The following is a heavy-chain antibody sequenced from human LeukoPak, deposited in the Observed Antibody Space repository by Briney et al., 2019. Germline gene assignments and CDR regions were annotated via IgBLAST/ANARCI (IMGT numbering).Heavy chain of an antibody. Sequence: PGRSLRLSCAASGFTFDGYAMLWVRQGPGLGLVWLSGSSRNSGSIGYADSVKGRSTISRDDATNSLYLQMNSLKTEDTALYYYPKDRSYWSAATLDYWGQGTLVTVSS. J-gene: IGHJ4*02. CDR1: GFTFDGYA. CDR3: PKDRSYWSAATLDY. CDR2: SSRNSGSI. V-gene: IGHV3-9*01. D-gene: IGHD1-1*01.